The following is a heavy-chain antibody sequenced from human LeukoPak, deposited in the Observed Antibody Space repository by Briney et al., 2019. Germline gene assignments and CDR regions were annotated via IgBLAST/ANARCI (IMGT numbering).Heavy chain of an antibody. V-gene: IGHV4-59*01. D-gene: IGHD6-6*01. CDR1: GGSISSYY. CDR3: ARWGSYSSSSTFGC. J-gene: IGHJ4*02. Sequence: PSETLSLTCTVPGGSISSYYWSWIRQPPGKGLEWIGDIHYSGSTNYNPSLKSRVTISVDTSKNQFSLKLTSVTAADTAVYYCARWGSYSSSSTFGCWGQGTLVTVSS. CDR2: IHYSGST.